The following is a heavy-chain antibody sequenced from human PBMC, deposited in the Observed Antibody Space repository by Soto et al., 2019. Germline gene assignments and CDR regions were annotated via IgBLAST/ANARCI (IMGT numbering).Heavy chain of an antibody. CDR2: IYYSGST. D-gene: IGHD3-3*01. V-gene: IGHV4-59*01. J-gene: IGHJ6*02. CDR3: ARGSRXYYDFWSGKGYYYGMDV. CDR1: GGSISSYY. Sequence: PSETLSLTCTVSGGSISSYYWSWIRQPPGKGLEWIGYIYYSGSTNYNPSLKSRVTISVDTSKNQFSLKLSSVTAADTAVYYCARGSRXYYDFWSGKGYYYGMDVWGQGTTVTVSS.